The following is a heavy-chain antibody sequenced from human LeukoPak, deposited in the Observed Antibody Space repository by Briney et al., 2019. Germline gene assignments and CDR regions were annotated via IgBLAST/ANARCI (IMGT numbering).Heavy chain of an antibody. J-gene: IGHJ4*02. Sequence: GGSLRLSCAASGFTFSNYAMNWVRQAPGKGLEWVSSISGSSTDIYYADSVKGRFTISRDNAKNSLYLQINSLRAEDTAIYYCARRGYYDSSGYDYWGQGTLVTVSP. D-gene: IGHD3-22*01. V-gene: IGHV3-21*01. CDR1: GFTFSNYA. CDR2: ISGSSTDI. CDR3: ARRGYYDSSGYDY.